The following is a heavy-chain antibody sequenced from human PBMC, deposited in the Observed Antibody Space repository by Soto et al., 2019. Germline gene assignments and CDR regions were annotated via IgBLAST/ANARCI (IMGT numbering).Heavy chain of an antibody. CDR3: ASPGGLSGYHFDY. Sequence: ASVKVSCKASGYTFTSYAMHWVRQAPGQRLEWMGWINAGNGNTKYSQKFQGRVTITRDTSASTAYMELSSLRAEDTAVYYCASPGGLSGYHFDYWGQGTLVTVSS. J-gene: IGHJ4*02. D-gene: IGHD3-22*01. V-gene: IGHV1-3*01. CDR1: GYTFTSYA. CDR2: INAGNGNT.